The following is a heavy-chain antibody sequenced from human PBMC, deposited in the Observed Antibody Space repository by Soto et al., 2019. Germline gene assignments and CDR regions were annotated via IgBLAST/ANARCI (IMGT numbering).Heavy chain of an antibody. CDR1: GYSFTSYW. J-gene: IGHJ4*02. CDR2: IYPGDSDT. V-gene: IGHV5-51*01. D-gene: IGHD3-10*01. CDR3: AGQAPPPGYYFDY. Sequence: GEALKISCKGSGYSFTSYWIGWVRQMPGKGLEWMGIIYPGDSDTRYSPSFQGQVTISADKSISTAYLQWSSLKASDTAMYYCAGQAPPPGYYFDYWGQGILVTVSS.